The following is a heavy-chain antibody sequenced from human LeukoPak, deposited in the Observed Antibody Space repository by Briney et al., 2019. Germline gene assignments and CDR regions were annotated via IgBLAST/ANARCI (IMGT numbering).Heavy chain of an antibody. CDR2: ISSSSSYI. V-gene: IGHV3-21*01. D-gene: IGHD3-22*01. CDR1: GFTFSSYS. CDR3: ARSGRIAGIVVVPDAFDI. J-gene: IGHJ3*02. Sequence: PGGSLRLSCAASGFTFSSYSMNWVRQAPGKGLEWVSSISSSSSYIYYADSVKGRFTISRDNAKNSLYLQMNSLRAEDTAVYYCARSGRIAGIVVVPDAFDIWGQGTMVTVSS.